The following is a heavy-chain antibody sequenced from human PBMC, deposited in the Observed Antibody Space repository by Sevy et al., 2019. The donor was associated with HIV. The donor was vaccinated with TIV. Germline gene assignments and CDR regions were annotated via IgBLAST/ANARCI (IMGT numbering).Heavy chain of an antibody. CDR2: IQYDGSNK. D-gene: IGHD2-21*01. J-gene: IGHJ4*02. CDR1: GFSFSSYG. Sequence: GGSLRLSCAASGFSFSSYGMHWVRQAPGKGLEWMSYIQYDGSNKDYGDSVKGRFTISRDNSKNTLYLQMNSLGVEDTVVFYWGKEGGGEGGDHWGQGTLVTVSS. V-gene: IGHV3-30*02. CDR3: GKEGGGEGGDH.